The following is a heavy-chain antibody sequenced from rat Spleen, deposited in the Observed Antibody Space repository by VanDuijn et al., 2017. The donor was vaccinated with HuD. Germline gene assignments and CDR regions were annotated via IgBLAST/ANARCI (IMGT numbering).Heavy chain of an antibody. CDR2: ISTDGGST. Sequence: EVQLVESGGGLVQPGRSLKLSCVTSGFTFSSFWMYWIRQAPGKGLEWVSSISTDGGSTYYPDSVNGRFTISRDNAKSTLYLQMDSLRSEDTATYYCARRHYGYTDYFDYWGQGVMVTVSS. V-gene: IGHV5-58*01. D-gene: IGHD1-9*01. J-gene: IGHJ2*01. CDR1: GFTFSSFW. CDR3: ARRHYGYTDYFDY.